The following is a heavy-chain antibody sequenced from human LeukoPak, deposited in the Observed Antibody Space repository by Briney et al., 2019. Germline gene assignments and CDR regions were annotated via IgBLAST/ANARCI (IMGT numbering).Heavy chain of an antibody. D-gene: IGHD1-26*01. CDR3: ARDSGSYYDY. CDR2: VDSSGST. J-gene: IGHJ4*02. V-gene: IGHV4-61*02. Sequence: PSETLSLTCTVSGGSISGGGYYWSWIRQPAGKGLEWIGRVDSSGSTNYNPSLKSRVTMSVDTSKNQFSLKLSSVTAADTAVYYCARDSGSYYDYWGQGTLVTVSS. CDR1: GGSISGGGYY.